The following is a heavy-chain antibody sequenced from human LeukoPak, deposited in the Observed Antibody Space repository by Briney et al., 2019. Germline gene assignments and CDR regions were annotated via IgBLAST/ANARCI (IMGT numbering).Heavy chain of an antibody. Sequence: KSSETLSLTCAVYGGSFSGYYWSWIRQPPGKGLEWIGEINHSGSTNYNPSLKSRVTISVDTSKNQFSLKLSSVTAADTAVYYCARTSSNIVVVPAARGQWYNWFDPWGQGTLVTVSS. J-gene: IGHJ5*02. D-gene: IGHD2-2*01. CDR3: ARTSSNIVVVPAARGQWYNWFDP. CDR1: GGSFSGYY. CDR2: INHSGST. V-gene: IGHV4-34*01.